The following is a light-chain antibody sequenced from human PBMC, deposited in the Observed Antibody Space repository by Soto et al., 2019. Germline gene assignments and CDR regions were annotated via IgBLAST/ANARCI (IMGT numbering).Light chain of an antibody. J-gene: IGKJ5*01. CDR1: QSISNY. CDR3: QQSYGTPIV. CDR2: AAS. V-gene: IGKV1-39*01. Sequence: DIQMTQSPFSLSAPVGDRVTITCRASQSISNYLNWYQQKQGKAPKLLIYAASTLQSGVPSRFSGSGSGTDFSFTIRSLQPEDSATYYCQQSYGTPIVFGQGARLDI.